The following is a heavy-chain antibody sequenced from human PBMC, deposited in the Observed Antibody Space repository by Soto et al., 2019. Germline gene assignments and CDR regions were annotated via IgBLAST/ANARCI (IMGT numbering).Heavy chain of an antibody. V-gene: IGHV1-18*01. CDR3: ARISVRRHDFDV. Sequence: ASVKVSCKASNYLFGAFGISWVRQAPGQGLEWMGWITPYNGDTHYAEKFQDRVTMSADKSTTTAYMEVRSLTTHDTAVYYCARISVRRHDFDVWGEWTLVTVSS. D-gene: IGHD3-9*01. J-gene: IGHJ4*03. CDR2: ITPYNGDT. CDR1: NYLFGAFG.